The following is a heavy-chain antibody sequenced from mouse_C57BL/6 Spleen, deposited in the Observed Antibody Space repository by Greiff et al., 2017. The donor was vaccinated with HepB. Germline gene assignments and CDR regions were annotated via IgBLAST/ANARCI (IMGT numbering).Heavy chain of an antibody. CDR2: IHPNSGST. Sequence: QVQLKQPGAELVKPGASVKLSCKASGYTFTSYWMHWVKQRPGQGLEWIGMIHPNSGSTNYNEKFKSKATLTVDKSSSTAYMQLSSLTSEDSAVYYCARVPSSYARDYWGQETSVTVSS. V-gene: IGHV1-64*01. CDR1: GYTFTSYW. J-gene: IGHJ4*01. CDR3: ARVPSSYARDY. D-gene: IGHD5-1*01.